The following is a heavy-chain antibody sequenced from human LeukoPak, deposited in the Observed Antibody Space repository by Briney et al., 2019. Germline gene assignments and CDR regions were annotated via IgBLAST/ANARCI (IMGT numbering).Heavy chain of an antibody. CDR1: GFTFDDYA. J-gene: IGHJ4*02. CDR2: INWNSGTI. D-gene: IGHD3-9*01. Sequence: PGGSLRLSCAASGFTFDDYAMRWVRLPPGKGLEWVSGINWNSGTIDYADSVKGRFTISRDNAKNSLYLQMNSLRVEDTALYYCARTGAILTGFLYYFDFWGQGTLVTVSS. CDR3: ARTGAILTGFLYYFDF. V-gene: IGHV3-9*01.